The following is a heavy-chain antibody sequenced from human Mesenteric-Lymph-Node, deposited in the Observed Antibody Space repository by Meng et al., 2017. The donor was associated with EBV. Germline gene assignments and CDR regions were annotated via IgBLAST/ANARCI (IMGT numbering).Heavy chain of an antibody. Sequence: QVQLQESGPGLVRPSGTLSLICTVPSDSISSTSYHWGWIRQPPGKGLEWIGSTYYSGTTYFNPSLESRVSISVDTSKKQFSLRLTSVTAADTAVYYCARQYGSSFDYWGQGTLVTVSS. CDR3: ARQYGSSFDY. J-gene: IGHJ4*02. CDR2: TYYSGTT. CDR1: SDSISSTSYH. D-gene: IGHD3-10*01. V-gene: IGHV4-39*01.